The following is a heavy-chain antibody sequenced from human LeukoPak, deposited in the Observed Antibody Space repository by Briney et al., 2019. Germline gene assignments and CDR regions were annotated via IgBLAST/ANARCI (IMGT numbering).Heavy chain of an antibody. CDR2: ISPDGSEK. J-gene: IGHJ4*02. Sequence: GGSLRLSCAASGFTFSSYAMTWVRQAPGKGLEWVANISPDGSEKYYVDSVKGRFTISRDTAKNSLFLQMTSLRPEDTAVYYCAANTDYYFDYWGQGILVTVSS. CDR3: AANTDYYFDY. CDR1: GFTFSSYA. V-gene: IGHV3-7*01.